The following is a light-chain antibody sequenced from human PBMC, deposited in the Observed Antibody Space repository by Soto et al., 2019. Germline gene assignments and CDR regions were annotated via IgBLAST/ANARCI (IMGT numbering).Light chain of an antibody. CDR3: AVWDDSLNGVL. V-gene: IGLV1-44*01. CDR2: SNN. Sequence: QSVLTQPPSASGAPGQRVTISCSGSSSNLGRYTVNWYQQLPGTAPKLRLYSNNQRPSGVPDGFSGSKSGTSASLAISGLQSEDEADYYCAVWDDSLNGVLFGGGTKLTVL. CDR1: SSNLGRYT. J-gene: IGLJ2*01.